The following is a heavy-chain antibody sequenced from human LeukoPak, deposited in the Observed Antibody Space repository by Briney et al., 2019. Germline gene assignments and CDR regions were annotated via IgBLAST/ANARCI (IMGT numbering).Heavy chain of an antibody. CDR1: GFTFSSYG. D-gene: IGHD4-11*01. Sequence: GRTLRLSRAASGFTFSSYGMHGVRGAPGKGLERGEAIWYDGSNKYYTDSVKGRFTTSRDNSKNTLYLQMNSLRAEDTAVYYCARARLQLGGRTLGPQGNYYYYMDVWGKGTTVSVSS. CDR3: ARARLQLGGRTLGPQGNYYYYMDV. J-gene: IGHJ6*03. CDR2: IWYDGSNK. V-gene: IGHV3-33*01.